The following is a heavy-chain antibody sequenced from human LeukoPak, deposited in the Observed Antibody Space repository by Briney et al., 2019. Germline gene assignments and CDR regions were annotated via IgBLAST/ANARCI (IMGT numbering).Heavy chain of an antibody. CDR1: GYTFTSYG. V-gene: IGHV1-18*04. Sequence: ASVKVSCKASGYTFTSYGISWVRQAAGQGREWMGWISAYKGNTNYAQKRQGRVTMTTDTSTSTAYMEMRSLRSDDTAVYYCARDGYYDILTGYYDPKFDYWGQGTLVTVSS. CDR3: ARDGYYDILTGYYDPKFDY. J-gene: IGHJ4*02. CDR2: ISAYKGNT. D-gene: IGHD3-9*01.